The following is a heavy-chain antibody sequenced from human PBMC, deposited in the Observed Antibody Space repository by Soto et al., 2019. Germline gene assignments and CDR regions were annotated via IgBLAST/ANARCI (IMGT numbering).Heavy chain of an antibody. J-gene: IGHJ6*02. V-gene: IGHV3-43*01. Sequence: GGSLRLSCAASGFTFDDYTMHWVRQAPGKGLEWVSLISWDGGSTYYADSMKGRFTISRDNSKNSLYLQMNSLRIEDTALFYCAKVRVPVEYYYYGMDVWGQGTTVSVSS. CDR2: ISWDGGST. CDR1: GFTFDDYT. CDR3: AKVRVPVEYYYYGMDV. D-gene: IGHD2-2*01.